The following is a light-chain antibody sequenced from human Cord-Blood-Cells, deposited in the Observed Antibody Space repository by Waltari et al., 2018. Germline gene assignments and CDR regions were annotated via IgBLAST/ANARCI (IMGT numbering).Light chain of an antibody. Sequence: QSALTQPASVSGSPGQSITISCTGTSSDVGSYNLVSWYQQHPGKAPKLMIYEGSKRPSGVSNRFSGSKSGNTASLTISALQAEDEADYYCCSYAGSSTSWVFGGGTKLTVL. CDR1: SSDVGSYNL. J-gene: IGLJ3*02. CDR3: CSYAGSSTSWV. V-gene: IGLV2-23*01. CDR2: EGS.